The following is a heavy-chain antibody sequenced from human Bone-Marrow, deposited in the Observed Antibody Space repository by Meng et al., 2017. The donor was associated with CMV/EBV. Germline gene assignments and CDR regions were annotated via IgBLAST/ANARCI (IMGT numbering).Heavy chain of an antibody. CDR1: GFTFSSYA. J-gene: IGHJ6*02. CDR2: ISSSSYI. V-gene: IGHV3-21*01. CDR3: ARDPYTYDFWSGYYGMDV. D-gene: IGHD3-3*01. Sequence: GGSLRLSCAASGFTFSSYAMNWVRQAPGKGLEWVSSISSSSYIYYADSVKGRFTISRDNAKNSLYLQMSSLRADDTAVYYCARDPYTYDFWSGYYGMDVWGQGTTVTVSS.